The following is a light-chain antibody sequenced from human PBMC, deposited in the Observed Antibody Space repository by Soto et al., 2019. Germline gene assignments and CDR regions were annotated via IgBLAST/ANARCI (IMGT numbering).Light chain of an antibody. CDR3: QQFNNWPRT. CDR1: QSVSSK. CDR2: DAS. J-gene: IGKJ1*01. Sequence: DIEMTQSPATLSVSPGERATLSCTASQSVSSKLAWYQQKPGQAPRLIIYDASTRATGIPARFSGSGSGTECTLTISSLQSEDVAVYYCQQFNNWPRTFGQGTKVDI. V-gene: IGKV3-15*01.